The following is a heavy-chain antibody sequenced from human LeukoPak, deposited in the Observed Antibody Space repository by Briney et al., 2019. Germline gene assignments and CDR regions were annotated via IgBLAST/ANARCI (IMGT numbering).Heavy chain of an antibody. CDR2: IWYDGSKK. Sequence: PGRSLRLSCAASGFTFDTYAMHWVRQAPGEGLEWVAIIWYDGSKKEYADSVKGRFSVSRDNSKNTLDMQMNSLRAEDTAVYYCAKVVGPTPYFFDYWGQGTLVTVSS. D-gene: IGHD1-26*01. V-gene: IGHV3-33*06. CDR3: AKVVGPTPYFFDY. J-gene: IGHJ4*02. CDR1: GFTFDTYA.